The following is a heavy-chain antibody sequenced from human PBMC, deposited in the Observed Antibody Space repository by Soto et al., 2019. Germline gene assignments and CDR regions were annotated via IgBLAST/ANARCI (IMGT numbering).Heavy chain of an antibody. CDR1: GYTFSGYY. D-gene: IGHD3-3*01. V-gene: IGHV1-2*02. Sequence: ASVKVSCKASGYTFSGYYIHWVRQAPGQGLEWMGWINPNSGGTNYAQKFQDRVTMTRDTTISTAYMDLSRLGSDDTAIYYCVREGNTITVFGTVIPDHFFYGMDVWGQGTTVTVSS. CDR3: VREGNTITVFGTVIPDHFFYGMDV. J-gene: IGHJ6*02. CDR2: INPNSGGT.